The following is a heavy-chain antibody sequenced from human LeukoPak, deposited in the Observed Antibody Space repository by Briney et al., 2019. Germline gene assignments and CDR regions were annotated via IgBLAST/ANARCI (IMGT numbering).Heavy chain of an antibody. CDR1: ELTFRTYW. V-gene: IGHV3-7*01. CDR2: INQDGSEK. CDR3: AGGSGWITDQ. Sequence: PGGSLRLSCAASELTFRTYWMNWVRRAPGKGLEWVANINQDGSEKYYVDSVKGRFTISRDNAKNSVYLQMNSLRTEDAAMYYCAGGSGWITDQWGQGTLVTVSS. J-gene: IGHJ1*01. D-gene: IGHD6-19*01.